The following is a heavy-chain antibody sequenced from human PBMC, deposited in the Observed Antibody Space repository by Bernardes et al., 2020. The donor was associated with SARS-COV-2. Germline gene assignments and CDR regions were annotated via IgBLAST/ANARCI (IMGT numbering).Heavy chain of an antibody. CDR3: VRDRRVAGTFFDY. CDR1: GFTFSSYA. CDR2: ISSDGDNI. Sequence: GGSLRLSCSASGFTFSSYALHWVRQAPGKGLEYVSAISSDGDNIYYADSVKGRFIISRDNSKNTVYLQMNSLRAEDTAMYYCVRDRRVAGTFFDYWGQGTLVTVSS. J-gene: IGHJ4*02. D-gene: IGHD6-19*01. V-gene: IGHV3-64*04.